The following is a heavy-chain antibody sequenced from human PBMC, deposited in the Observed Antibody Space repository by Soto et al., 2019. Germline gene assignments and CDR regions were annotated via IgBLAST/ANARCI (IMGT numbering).Heavy chain of an antibody. CDR1: GGSISSGGYY. CDR3: ARVRTAGTIWYDY. J-gene: IGHJ4*02. V-gene: IGHV4-31*03. D-gene: IGHD6-13*01. Sequence: SETLSLTCTVSGGSISSGGYYWSWIRQYPGKGLEWIGYIYYSGSTYYNPSLKSRVTISVDTSKNQFSLKLSSVTAADTAVYYCARVRTAGTIWYDYWGQGTLVTVSS. CDR2: IYYSGST.